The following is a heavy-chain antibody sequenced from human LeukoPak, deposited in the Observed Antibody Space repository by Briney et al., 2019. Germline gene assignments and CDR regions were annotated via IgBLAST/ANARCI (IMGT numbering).Heavy chain of an antibody. CDR2: IYSGGST. CDR3: ARARAELLWFGEYYYYGMDV. Sequence: GGSLRLSCAASGFTVSSNYMSWVRQAPGKGLEWVSVIYSGGSTYYADSVKGRFTISRDNSKNTLYLQMNSLRAEDTAVYYCARARAELLWFGEYYYYGMDVWGQGTTVTVSS. V-gene: IGHV3-53*01. J-gene: IGHJ6*02. CDR1: GFTVSSNY. D-gene: IGHD3-10*01.